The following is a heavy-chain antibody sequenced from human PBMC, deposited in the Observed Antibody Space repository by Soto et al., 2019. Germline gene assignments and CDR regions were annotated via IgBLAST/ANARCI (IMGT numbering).Heavy chain of an antibody. CDR2: INPGGGRT. J-gene: IGHJ6*02. CDR1: GYIFSSHC. Sequence: ASVKVSCKASGYIFSSHCIYWVRQAPGQGLQWMGIINPGGGRTAYAQKFQGRVTITADKSTSTAYMEPSSLRSEDTAVYYCARRGTTAYYYYGMDVWGQGTTVTVSS. CDR3: ARRGTTAYYYYGMDV. V-gene: IGHV1-46*01. D-gene: IGHD4-17*01.